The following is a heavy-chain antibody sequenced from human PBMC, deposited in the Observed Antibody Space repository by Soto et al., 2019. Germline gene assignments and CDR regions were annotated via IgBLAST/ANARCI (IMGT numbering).Heavy chain of an antibody. CDR2: IHPDGGHT. CDR3: ARGDNDY. J-gene: IGHJ4*02. CDR1: GYTFTNYY. Sequence: ASVKVSCKASGYTFTNYYVQWVRQAPGQGLEWMGVIHPDGGHTTYSQKFQDRVTMTRXXXXXXIXMXLXXLXSEDTAVYYCARGDNDYWGQGTLVTVSS. V-gene: IGHV1-46*01.